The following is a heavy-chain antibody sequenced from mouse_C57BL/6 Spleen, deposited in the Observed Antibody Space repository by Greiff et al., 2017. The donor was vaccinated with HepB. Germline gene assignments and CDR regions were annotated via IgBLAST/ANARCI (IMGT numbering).Heavy chain of an antibody. CDR2: IRNKANGYTT. J-gene: IGHJ1*03. V-gene: IGHV7-3*01. Sequence: EVQRVESGGGLVQPGGSLSLSCAASGFTFTDYYMSWVRQPPGKALEWLGFIRNKANGYTTEYSASVKGRFTISRDNSQSILYLQMNALRAEDSATYYCARYIYYGSSPYWYFDVWGTGTTVTVSS. CDR1: GFTFTDYY. D-gene: IGHD1-1*01. CDR3: ARYIYYGSSPYWYFDV.